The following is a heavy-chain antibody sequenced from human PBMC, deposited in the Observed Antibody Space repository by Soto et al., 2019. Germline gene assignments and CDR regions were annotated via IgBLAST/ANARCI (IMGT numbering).Heavy chain of an antibody. Sequence: QVQLVQSGAEVKKSGASVKVSCKASGYTFTSHDINWVRQATGQGLEWMGWMNPNSGNTGYAQKFQGRVTMTRNTSITTAYMELSSLRSEDTAVYYCARWDYGYYARFDYWGQGTLVTVSS. CDR3: ARWDYGYYARFDY. D-gene: IGHD4-17*01. CDR2: MNPNSGNT. V-gene: IGHV1-8*01. J-gene: IGHJ4*02. CDR1: GYTFTSHD.